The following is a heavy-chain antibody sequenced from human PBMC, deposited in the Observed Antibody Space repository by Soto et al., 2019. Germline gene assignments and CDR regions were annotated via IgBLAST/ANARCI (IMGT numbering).Heavy chain of an antibody. CDR3: ARAGGRYCTNGVCYTSLYYFDY. CDR2: ISSSGSTI. J-gene: IGHJ4*02. CDR1: GFTFSSYE. D-gene: IGHD2-8*01. V-gene: IGHV3-48*03. Sequence: GGSLRLSCAAFGFTFSSYEMNWVRQAPGKGLEWVSYISSSGSTIYYADSVKGRFTISRDNAKNSLYLQMNSLRAEDTAVYYCARAGGRYCTNGVCYTSLYYFDYWGQGTLVTVSS.